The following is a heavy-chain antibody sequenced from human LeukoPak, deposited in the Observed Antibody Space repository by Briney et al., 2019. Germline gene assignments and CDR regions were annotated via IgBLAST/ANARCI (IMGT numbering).Heavy chain of an antibody. D-gene: IGHD5-18*01. CDR3: VRSVGYGYQYYFDY. V-gene: IGHV3-53*04. J-gene: IGHJ4*02. Sequence: GGSLSLSCAASGFSLSTYRVTWVRQAPGTGLEGGSVIDSGGSTYYADSVKGRFIISRHNSKNTMYLQMNSLRAEDTPVYYCVRSVGYGYQYYFDYWGQGTLVTVSS. CDR1: GFSLSTYR. CDR2: IDSGGST.